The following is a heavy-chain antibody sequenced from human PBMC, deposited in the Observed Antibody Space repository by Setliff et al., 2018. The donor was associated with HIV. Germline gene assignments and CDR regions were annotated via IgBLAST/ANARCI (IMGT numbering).Heavy chain of an antibody. CDR2: IYISGST. D-gene: IGHD6-19*01. CDR1: GGSISSYY. CDR3: ARDRSSGWSKDWFDT. V-gene: IGHV4-4*07. J-gene: IGHJ5*02. Sequence: PSETLSLTYTVSGGSISSYYWSWIRQPAGKGLEWIGHIYISGSTNYNPSFNSRVTMSVDTSKNQFSLRLTSVTAADTAMYHCARDRSSGWSKDWFDTWGQGILVTSPQ.